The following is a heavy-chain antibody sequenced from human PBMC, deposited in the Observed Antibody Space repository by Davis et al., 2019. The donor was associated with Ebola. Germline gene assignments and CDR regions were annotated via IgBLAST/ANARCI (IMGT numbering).Heavy chain of an antibody. J-gene: IGHJ5*02. Sequence: SETLSLTCAVYGGSFSGYYWSWIRQPPGKGLEWIGSIYYSGSTYYNPSLKSRVTISVDTSKNQFSLKLSSVTAADTAVYYCASGRGYCTGGVCYRGPFDPWGQGTLVTVSS. CDR1: GGSFSGYY. CDR2: IYYSGST. CDR3: ASGRGYCTGGVCYRGPFDP. V-gene: IGHV4-34*01. D-gene: IGHD2-8*02.